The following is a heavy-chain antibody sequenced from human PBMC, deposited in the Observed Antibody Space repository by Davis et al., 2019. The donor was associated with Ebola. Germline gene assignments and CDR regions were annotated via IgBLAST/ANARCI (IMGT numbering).Heavy chain of an antibody. D-gene: IGHD5-24*01. CDR3: LAATTTSAY. Sequence: PGGSLRLSCAASGFTFSNYWMSWVRQAPGKGLEWVANIKKDGSEIRYVDSVKGRFTVSRDNAENSLSLQMNSLRADDTAVYYCLAATTTSAYWGQGTLVTVSS. CDR2: IKKDGSEI. V-gene: IGHV3-7*03. CDR1: GFTFSNYW. J-gene: IGHJ4*02.